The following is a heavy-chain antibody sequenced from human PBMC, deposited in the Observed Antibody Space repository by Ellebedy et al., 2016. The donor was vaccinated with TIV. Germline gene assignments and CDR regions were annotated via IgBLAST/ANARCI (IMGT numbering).Heavy chain of an antibody. CDR3: TKALGDTRYFDL. D-gene: IGHD3-16*01. V-gene: IGHV4-34*01. J-gene: IGHJ2*01. Sequence: MPSETLSLTCAVYGGSFNDYYWTWIRQPPGKGLAWIGEINHSGSTNYNPSLKSRVTISVDTSKSWFSLRLSSVTAADTAVYYCTKALGDTRYFDLWGRGTLVTVSS. CDR1: GGSFNDYY. CDR2: INHSGST.